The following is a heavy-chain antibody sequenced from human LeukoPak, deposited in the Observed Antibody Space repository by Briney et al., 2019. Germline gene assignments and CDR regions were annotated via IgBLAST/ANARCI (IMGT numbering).Heavy chain of an antibody. J-gene: IGHJ4*02. Sequence: SETLSLTCTASGGSISSSSSYWGWIRQPPGKGLEWIGGVSYTGNTYYNPSLKSRVTISVDTSKNQFSLRLSSVTAADTAVYYCARVAAAAAFYYFHYWGQGTLVTVSS. V-gene: IGHV4-39*07. D-gene: IGHD6-13*01. CDR3: ARVAAAAAFYYFHY. CDR2: VSYTGNT. CDR1: GGSISSSSSY.